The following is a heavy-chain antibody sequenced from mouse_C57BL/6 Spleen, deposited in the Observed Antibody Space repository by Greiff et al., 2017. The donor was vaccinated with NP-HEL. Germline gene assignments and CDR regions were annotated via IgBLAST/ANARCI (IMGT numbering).Heavy chain of an antibody. Sequence: QVQLKESGPGLVAPSPTLSITCTVSGFSLTSYGVHWVRQPPGKGLEWLVEIWSAGSTTYNSALKSRLSISKDNTKSQVFLKMNSLQADDTAMYYCARQYGNYLDYWGQGTTLTVSS. CDR3: ARQYGNYLDY. V-gene: IGHV2-6-1*01. D-gene: IGHD2-1*01. CDR2: IWSAGST. J-gene: IGHJ2*01. CDR1: GFSLTSYG.